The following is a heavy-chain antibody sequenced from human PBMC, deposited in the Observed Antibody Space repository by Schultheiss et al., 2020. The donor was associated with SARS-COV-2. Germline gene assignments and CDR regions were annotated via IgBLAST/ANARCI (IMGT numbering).Heavy chain of an antibody. CDR1: GFTFSSYG. CDR2: ISYDGSNK. J-gene: IGHJ6*02. Sequence: GGSLRLSCAASGFTFSSYGMHWVRQAPGKGLEWVAVISYDGSNKYYADSVKGRFTISRDNSKNTLYLQMNSLRAEDTAVYYCARDVAGGAVTNYYYNYYGMDVWGQGTTVTVSS. D-gene: IGHD4-17*01. V-gene: IGHV3-30*03. CDR3: ARDVAGGAVTNYYYNYYGMDV.